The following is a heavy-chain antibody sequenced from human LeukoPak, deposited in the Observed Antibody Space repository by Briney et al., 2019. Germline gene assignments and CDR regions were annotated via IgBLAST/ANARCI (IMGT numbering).Heavy chain of an antibody. CDR1: SVFINTYC. D-gene: IGHD3-9*01. V-gene: IGHV4-59*01. CDR2: MCHTGST. J-gene: IGHJ3*02. Sequence: PSETLSLTCTVSSVFINTYCWSWIRQPPGEGLEWIGHMCHTGSTNYNPSLKSRVTISVDTSKNQFSLKLSSVTAADTAVYYCARLTSYDILTGYNDAFDIWGQGTMVTVSS. CDR3: ARLTSYDILTGYNDAFDI.